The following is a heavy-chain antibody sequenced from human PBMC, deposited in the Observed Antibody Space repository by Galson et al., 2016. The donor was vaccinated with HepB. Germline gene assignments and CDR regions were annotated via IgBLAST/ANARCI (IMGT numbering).Heavy chain of an antibody. CDR1: GFSLSSSGVG. D-gene: IGHD2-21*02. CDR3: THRRAMVTAKGFSIDQ. CDR2: VYWDDDK. J-gene: IGHJ4*02. Sequence: PALVKPTQTLTLTCTFSGFSLSSSGVGVAWIRQSPGKALEWLGIVYWDDDKRYSPYLRSRLTITKDTTKNQVVLTMTNMDPADTATYYCTHRRAMVTAKGFSIDQWGQGTLVTVS. V-gene: IGHV2-5*02.